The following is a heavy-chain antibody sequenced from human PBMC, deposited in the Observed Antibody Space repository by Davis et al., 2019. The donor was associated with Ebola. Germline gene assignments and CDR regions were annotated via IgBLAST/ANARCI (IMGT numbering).Heavy chain of an antibody. Sequence: MPSETLSLTCTVSGGSISSGGYYWSWIRQHPGKGLEWIGYIYYSGSTYYNPSLKSRVTISVDTSKNQFSLQLNSVTPEDTAVYYCARTLAYSSSWADYWGQGTLVTVSS. D-gene: IGHD6-13*01. V-gene: IGHV4-31*03. CDR2: IYYSGST. CDR1: GGSISSGGYY. CDR3: ARTLAYSSSWADY. J-gene: IGHJ4*02.